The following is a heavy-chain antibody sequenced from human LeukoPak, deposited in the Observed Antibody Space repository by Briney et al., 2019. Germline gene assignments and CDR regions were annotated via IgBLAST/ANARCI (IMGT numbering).Heavy chain of an antibody. CDR1: GYTFIDYW. D-gene: IGHD2-8*02. CDR3: ARHGLEGCTGGRCFQSFHYYGMDV. J-gene: IGHJ6*02. CDR2: IFPADSDT. Sequence: GVSLKISCQDSGYTFIDYWIGWVRQVPGKGLGWMGIIFPADSDTKYSPSFQGQVTISVDRSTSAAYLQWSSLKASDTAVYYCARHGLEGCTGGRCFQSFHYYGMDVWGQGTAVTVSS. V-gene: IGHV5-51*01.